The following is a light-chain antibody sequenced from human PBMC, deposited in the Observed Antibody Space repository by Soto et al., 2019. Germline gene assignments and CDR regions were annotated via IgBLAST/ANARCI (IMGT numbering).Light chain of an antibody. CDR3: CSYSGSSTIVV. CDR2: DVD. J-gene: IGLJ2*01. Sequence: QSALTQPASVSGSPGQSITISCTGTSSDVGGYNFVSWYQQHPGKAPRLMIFDVDNRPSGVSTRFSGSKSGNTASLTISGLQAEDEADYYCCSYSGSSTIVVFGGGTMVTVL. V-gene: IGLV2-14*03. CDR1: SSDVGGYNF.